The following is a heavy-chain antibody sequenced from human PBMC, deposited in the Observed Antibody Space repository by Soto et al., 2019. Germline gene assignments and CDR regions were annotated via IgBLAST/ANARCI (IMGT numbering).Heavy chain of an antibody. D-gene: IGHD3-16*01. V-gene: IGHV1-18*01. J-gene: IGHJ4*02. CDR2: ITANNVNT. CDR1: GYRFTSYG. CDR3: AKDMGGWCFERNDY. Sequence: GASVKVSCKTSGYRFTSYGISWVRQAPGQGLEWMGWITANNVNTNYAQKFQGRVTMTTDTSTATAYMELRSLRSDDTAVYYCAKDMGGWCFERNDYWGQGTLVTVSS.